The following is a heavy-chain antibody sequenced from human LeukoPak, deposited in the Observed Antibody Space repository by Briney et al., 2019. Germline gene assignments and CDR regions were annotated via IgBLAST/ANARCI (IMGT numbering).Heavy chain of an antibody. CDR1: EFTFSSYA. J-gene: IGHJ3*02. Sequence: GGSLRLSCAASEFTFSSYAMSWVRQAPGKGLEWVSAISSDGGSTYYADSVRGRFTISRDNSKNTLYLQMGSLRAEDMAVYYCARGITAGSFDIWGQGTMVTVSS. CDR3: ARGITAGSFDI. V-gene: IGHV3-23*01. D-gene: IGHD3-10*01. CDR2: ISSDGGST.